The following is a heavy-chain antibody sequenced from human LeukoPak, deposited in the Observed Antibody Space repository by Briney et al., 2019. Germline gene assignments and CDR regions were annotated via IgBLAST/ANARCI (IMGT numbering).Heavy chain of an antibody. CDR1: GLTFRNYW. CDR2: VKGDGSFT. V-gene: IGHV3-74*01. CDR3: VRDGDDYNVDY. D-gene: IGHD5-24*01. Sequence: GGSLRLSCAASGLTFRNYWMHWVRQAPGKGLVWVSRVKGDGSFTAYAGSVKGRFTISRDNAKNTLYLQMYSLRAEHTAAYYCVRDGDDYNVDYWGQGSLVTVSS. J-gene: IGHJ4*02.